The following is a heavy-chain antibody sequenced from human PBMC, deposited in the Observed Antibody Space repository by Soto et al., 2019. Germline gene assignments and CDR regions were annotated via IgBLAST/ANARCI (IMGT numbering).Heavy chain of an antibody. J-gene: IGHJ4*02. D-gene: IGHD3-22*01. CDR2: LYYSWST. CDR3: ARGKRDYHDSSGTSYHYYFDY. Sequence: PSETLSLTCTVSGGSISSGGYYLSWIRHHPGKGLEWVGYLYYSWSTYYNPSLKSRVTISVDTSKNQFSLNLSSVTAADTAVYFRARGKRDYHDSSGTSYHYYFDYWAQGTMVTVSS. V-gene: IGHV4-31*03. CDR1: GGSISSGGYY.